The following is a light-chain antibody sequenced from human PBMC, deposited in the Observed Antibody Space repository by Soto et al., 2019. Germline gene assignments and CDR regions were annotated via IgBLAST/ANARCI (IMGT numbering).Light chain of an antibody. Sequence: DIQLTQSPSSVSSSFGDRLTITCRASRDISNSLAWYQQTPGKAPKLLLRGASSLHRGVPSRFSGGGAGTEFTLTISSLQPEDFATYYCQQTSAFPRTFGQGTKVDIK. CDR2: GAS. V-gene: IGKV1-12*01. CDR1: RDISNS. J-gene: IGKJ1*01. CDR3: QQTSAFPRT.